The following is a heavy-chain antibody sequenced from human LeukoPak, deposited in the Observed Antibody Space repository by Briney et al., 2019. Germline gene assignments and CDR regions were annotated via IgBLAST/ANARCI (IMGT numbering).Heavy chain of an antibody. D-gene: IGHD3-10*01. CDR3: ARVGSGSLDY. CDR1: DFSFTSYG. Sequence: ASVRVSCKASDFSFTSYGMSWVRQAPGQGLEWMGWISAYNGNTNYAQKLQGRVTMTTDTSTSTAYMELRSLRSDDTAVYYCARVGSGSLDYWGQGTLVTVSS. V-gene: IGHV1-18*01. CDR2: ISAYNGNT. J-gene: IGHJ4*02.